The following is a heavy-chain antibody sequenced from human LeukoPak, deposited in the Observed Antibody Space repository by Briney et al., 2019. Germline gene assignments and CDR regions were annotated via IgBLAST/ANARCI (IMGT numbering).Heavy chain of an antibody. CDR1: GFTFSSYA. J-gene: IGHJ4*02. D-gene: IGHD3-10*01. Sequence: PGGSLRLSCAASGFTFSSYAMSWVRQAPGKGLEWVSAISGSGGSTYYADSVKGRFTISRDNSKNTLYLQMNSLRAEDTAVYYCARATYYYGSGSSGFDYWGQGTLVTVSS. V-gene: IGHV3-23*01. CDR2: ISGSGGST. CDR3: ARATYYYGSGSSGFDY.